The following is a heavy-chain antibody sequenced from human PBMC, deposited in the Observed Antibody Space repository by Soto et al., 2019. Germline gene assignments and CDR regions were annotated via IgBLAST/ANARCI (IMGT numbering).Heavy chain of an antibody. CDR3: ARGPYCSSTSCNPIDYFDS. CDR1: GGSISSGGYY. D-gene: IGHD2-2*01. Sequence: TLSLPCTVPGGSISSGGYYWSWIRQHPGKGLEWIGYIYYSGSTYYNPSLKSRVTISVDTSKNQFSLKLSSVTAADTAVYYCARGPYCSSTSCNPIDYFDSWGQGTLVPVAS. J-gene: IGHJ4*02. CDR2: IYYSGST. V-gene: IGHV4-31*03.